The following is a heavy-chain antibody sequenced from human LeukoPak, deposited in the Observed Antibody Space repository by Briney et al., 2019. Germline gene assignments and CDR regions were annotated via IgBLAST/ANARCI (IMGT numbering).Heavy chain of an antibody. V-gene: IGHV1-2*02. CDR2: INPNSGGT. CDR1: GYTFTGYY. Sequence: ASVKVSCKASGYTFTGYYMHWVRQAPGQGLEWMGWINPNSGGTNYAQKFQGRVTMTRDTSISTAYMELSRLRSDDTAVYYCARGNGGWHGLGWFDPWGQGTLVTVSS. CDR3: ARGNGGWHGLGWFDP. D-gene: IGHD6-19*01. J-gene: IGHJ5*02.